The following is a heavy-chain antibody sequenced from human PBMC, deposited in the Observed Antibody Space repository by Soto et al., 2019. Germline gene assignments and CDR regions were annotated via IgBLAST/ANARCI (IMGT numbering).Heavy chain of an antibody. D-gene: IGHD2-21*01. Sequence: QVQLVQSGAEVKKPGSSVKVCCKDSGGTFSTYSMFWMRQAPGQGLEWMGRIIPMLGIANYAQRFQDRVTITADKSTATAYMELSSLRSEDTALYYCTIGSWSGEVFDIWGQGTMVTVSS. J-gene: IGHJ3*02. CDR1: GGTFSTYS. CDR2: IIPMLGIA. CDR3: TIGSWSGEVFDI. V-gene: IGHV1-69*02.